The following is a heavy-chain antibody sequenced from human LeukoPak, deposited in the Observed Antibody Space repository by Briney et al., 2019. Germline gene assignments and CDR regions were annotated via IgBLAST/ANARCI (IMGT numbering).Heavy chain of an antibody. D-gene: IGHD5-24*01. CDR2: IRSTSNTI. CDR1: GFTFSSYT. J-gene: IGHJ4*02. V-gene: IGHV3-48*04. Sequence: PGGSLRLSCAASGFTFSSYTMNWVRQAPGKGLEWISYIRSTSNTIYYADSVKGRFTISRDNDKNSLYLQMNSLRAEDTAVYYCARDFPTRRRWLQSGGGYYFDYWGQGTLVTVSS. CDR3: ARDFPTRRRWLQSGGGYYFDY.